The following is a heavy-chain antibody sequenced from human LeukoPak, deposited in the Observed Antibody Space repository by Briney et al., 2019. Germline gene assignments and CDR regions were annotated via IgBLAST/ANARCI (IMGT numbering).Heavy chain of an antibody. CDR1: GGSINSYY. Sequence: SETLSLTCTVSGGSINSYYWSWIRQPPGKGLEWIGYIYYSGSTNYNPSLKSRVTISVDTSKNQFSLKLSSMTAADTAVYYCARVHSNYLQLWLSHFDYWGQGTLVTVSS. J-gene: IGHJ4*02. CDR3: ARVHSNYLQLWLSHFDY. D-gene: IGHD5-18*01. CDR2: IYYSGST. V-gene: IGHV4-59*12.